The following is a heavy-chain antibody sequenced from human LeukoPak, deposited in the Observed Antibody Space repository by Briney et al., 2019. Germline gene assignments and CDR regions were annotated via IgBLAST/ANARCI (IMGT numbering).Heavy chain of an antibody. V-gene: IGHV4-59*01. D-gene: IGHD3-10*01. CDR3: ARSITMVRGVIRPPVY. Sequence: SETLSLTCTVSGDSISTYYWSWIRQSPGKGLEWIGYIYYSGSTNYNPSLKSRVTTSVDTSKNQFSLKLSSVTAADTAVYYCARSITMVRGVIRPPVYWGQGTLVTVSS. CDR2: IYYSGST. CDR1: GDSISTYY. J-gene: IGHJ4*02.